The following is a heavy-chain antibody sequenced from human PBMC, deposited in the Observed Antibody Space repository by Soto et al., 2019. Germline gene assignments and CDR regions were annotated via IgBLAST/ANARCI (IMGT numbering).Heavy chain of an antibody. CDR1: GGSISSSSYY. CDR2: IYYSGST. V-gene: IGHV4-39*01. Sequence: SETLSLTCTVSGGSISSSSYYWGWIRQPPGKGLEWIGSIYYSGSTYYNPSLKSRVTISVDTSKNQFSLKLSSVTAADTAVYYCARSAAEWLSFDYWGQGTLVTVSS. CDR3: ARSAAEWLSFDY. J-gene: IGHJ4*02. D-gene: IGHD3-3*01.